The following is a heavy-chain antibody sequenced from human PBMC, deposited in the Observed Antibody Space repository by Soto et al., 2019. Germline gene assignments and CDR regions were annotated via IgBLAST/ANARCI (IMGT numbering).Heavy chain of an antibody. Sequence: VQVVESGGGVVRPGRSLRLSCAASGFTFSSYAMHWVRQAPGKGLEWVALISYDGSNKYYADSVKGRFAISRDNSKNTLYLQMNSLRAEDTAVYYCARMGLLHGMDVWGQGTTVTVSS. CDR2: ISYDGSNK. CDR1: GFTFSSYA. V-gene: IGHV3-30*09. CDR3: ARMGLLHGMDV. D-gene: IGHD2-15*01. J-gene: IGHJ6*02.